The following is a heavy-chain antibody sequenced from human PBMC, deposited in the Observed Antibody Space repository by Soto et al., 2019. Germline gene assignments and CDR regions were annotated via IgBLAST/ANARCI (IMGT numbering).Heavy chain of an antibody. CDR2: VYPSDSDV. Sequence: GESLEISCQGSGYRFTSSWIGCVRQMPGKGLEWLGNVYPSDSDVRYSPSFEGRVTISADNSINTAYLHLLNLKASDTAIYYCTKGANSPFDSWGKGSRVTVSS. CDR1: GYRFTSSW. CDR3: TKGANSPFDS. J-gene: IGHJ4*02. V-gene: IGHV5-51*01. D-gene: IGHD3-16*01.